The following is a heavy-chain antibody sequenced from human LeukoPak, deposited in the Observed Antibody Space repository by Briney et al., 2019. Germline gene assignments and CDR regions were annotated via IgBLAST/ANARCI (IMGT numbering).Heavy chain of an antibody. V-gene: IGHV4-59*01. CDR3: ARVPRLSGSYYGNYYYGMDV. CDR1: GGSISSYY. CDR2: IYYSGST. D-gene: IGHD1-26*01. Sequence: SKTLSLTCTVSGGSISSYYWSWIRQPPGKGLEWIGYIYYSGSTNYNPSLKSRVTISVDTSKNQFSLKLSSVTAADTAVYYCARVPRLSGSYYGNYYYGMDVWGQGTTVTVSS. J-gene: IGHJ6*02.